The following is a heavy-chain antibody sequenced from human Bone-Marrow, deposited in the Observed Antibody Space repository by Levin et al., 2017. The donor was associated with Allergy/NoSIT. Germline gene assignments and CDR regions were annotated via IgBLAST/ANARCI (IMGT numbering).Heavy chain of an antibody. Sequence: LSLTCAASGFTFSSWWMHWVRQVPGKGLVWVSRTNEDGSITDYADSAKGRFTISRDNGKNTLYLQMNSLRVEDTGIYYCAGDLSGRNDNWGPGTLVTVSS. CDR3: AGDLSGRNDN. CDR1: GFTFSSWW. J-gene: IGHJ4*02. D-gene: IGHD3-3*01. V-gene: IGHV3-74*01. CDR2: TNEDGSIT.